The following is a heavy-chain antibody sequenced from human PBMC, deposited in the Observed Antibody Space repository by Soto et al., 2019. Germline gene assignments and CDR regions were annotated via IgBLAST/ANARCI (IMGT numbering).Heavy chain of an antibody. V-gene: IGHV4-30-2*06. CDR1: GVSINTGGYS. Sequence: QVQLQESGPGLVKPSQTLSLTCAVSGVSINTGGYSWNWIRQSPGKALEWMGHIYTSGSTYYKPSLKGRITIAVGMSNNDFSLEVTSVTPADTAVYFCARGDYNDYFDFWGQGALVTVSS. J-gene: IGHJ4*02. D-gene: IGHD4-4*01. CDR3: ARGDYNDYFDF. CDR2: IYTSGST.